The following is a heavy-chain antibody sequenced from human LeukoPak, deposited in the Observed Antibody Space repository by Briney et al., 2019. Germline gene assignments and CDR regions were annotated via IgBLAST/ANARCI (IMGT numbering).Heavy chain of an antibody. Sequence: KPSETLSLTCTVSGGSISSYYWSWIRQPAGKGLEWIGRIYTSGSTNYNPSLKSRVTMSVDTSKNQFSLKLSSVTAADTAVYHCARDGLYYDILTGYYPTAQPRAFDIWGQGTMVTVSS. V-gene: IGHV4-4*07. CDR2: IYTSGST. J-gene: IGHJ3*02. CDR3: ARDGLYYDILTGYYPTAQPRAFDI. D-gene: IGHD3-9*01. CDR1: GGSISSYY.